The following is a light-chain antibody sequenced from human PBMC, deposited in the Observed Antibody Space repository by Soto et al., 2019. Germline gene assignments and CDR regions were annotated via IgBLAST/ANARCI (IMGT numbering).Light chain of an antibody. CDR3: QQYGSSPRT. V-gene: IGKV3-20*01. Sequence: EIVMTQSPATLSLSPGERATLSCRASQSVSSYLAWYQQKPGQAPRLLIYDASNRATGIPDRFTGSGSGTDFTLTVGRLEPEDFALYYCQQYGSSPRTFGQGTKVDIK. J-gene: IGKJ1*01. CDR1: QSVSSY. CDR2: DAS.